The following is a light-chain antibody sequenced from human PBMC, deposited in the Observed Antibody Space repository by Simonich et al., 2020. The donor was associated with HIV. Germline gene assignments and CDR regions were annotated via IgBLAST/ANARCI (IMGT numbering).Light chain of an antibody. Sequence: DIVMTQSPLSLPVTPGESASISCRSSQSLLHSDGNNDLDWYLQKPGQSPQLLIYLGSNRASGVPDRFSGRGSGTDFTLKISRVEADDVGVYYCMQAVQRKFTFGPGTKVDIK. CDR3: MQAVQRKFT. V-gene: IGKV2-28*01. CDR2: LGS. J-gene: IGKJ3*01. CDR1: QSLLHSDGNND.